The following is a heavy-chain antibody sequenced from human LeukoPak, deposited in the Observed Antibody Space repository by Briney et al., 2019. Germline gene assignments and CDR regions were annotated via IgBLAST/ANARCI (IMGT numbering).Heavy chain of an antibody. J-gene: IGHJ3*02. Sequence: GDSQKISCKGSGYSFTNYWIGGVRQMPGKGLEGMGIIYPCDSDRRYSPSFQGQVTIAADKSISTAYLQWRSLKASDTAMYYSARGTVTRLDIWGQGTMVTVSS. V-gene: IGHV5-51*01. D-gene: IGHD4-17*01. CDR1: GYSFTNYW. CDR3: ARGTVTRLDI. CDR2: IYPCDSDR.